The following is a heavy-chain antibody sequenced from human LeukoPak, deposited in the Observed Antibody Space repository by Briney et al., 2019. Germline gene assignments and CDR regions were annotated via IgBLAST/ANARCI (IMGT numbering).Heavy chain of an antibody. J-gene: IGHJ4*02. D-gene: IGHD3-9*01. CDR1: GYTVSSNY. CDR2: IYSGGST. CDR3: AKVSESNYDILTGYYTPYYFDY. Sequence: GGSLRLSCAASGYTVSSNYMSWVREAPGKGLEWVSVIYSGGSTYYADSVKGRFTISRDNSKSTLYIQMNSLRAEDTAVYYCAKVSESNYDILTGYYTPYYFDYWGQGTLVTVSS. V-gene: IGHV3-53*01.